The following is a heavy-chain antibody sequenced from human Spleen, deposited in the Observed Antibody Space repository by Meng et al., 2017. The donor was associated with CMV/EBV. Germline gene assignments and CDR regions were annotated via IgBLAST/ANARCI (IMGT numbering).Heavy chain of an antibody. V-gene: IGHV1-8*01. CDR1: GYTFTSFD. J-gene: IGHJ3*01. D-gene: IGHD3-22*01. CDR3: ARDYFDTSGHYYRYAFDL. Sequence: ASVKVSCKASGYTFTSFDVSWIRQATGQGLEWMGWMNPNSGNTGYAQKFQGRVTLTRDTSINTVYMELSGLTSEDTAVYYCARDYFDTSGHYYRYAFDLWGQGTMVTVS. CDR2: MNPNSGNT.